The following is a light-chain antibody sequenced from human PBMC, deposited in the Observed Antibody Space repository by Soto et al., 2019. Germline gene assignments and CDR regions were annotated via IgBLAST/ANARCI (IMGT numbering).Light chain of an antibody. J-gene: IGKJ1*01. Sequence: EIVMTQSPATLSVSPGERATLSCRASQSVRNNLAWYQQKPGLPPRLLIYDASTLQGGVPSRFSGSGSGTEFTLTVTSLQPEDFATYFCQQYDKYSTFGHGTKVDI. CDR2: DAS. V-gene: IGKV3-15*01. CDR1: QSVRNN. CDR3: QQYDKYST.